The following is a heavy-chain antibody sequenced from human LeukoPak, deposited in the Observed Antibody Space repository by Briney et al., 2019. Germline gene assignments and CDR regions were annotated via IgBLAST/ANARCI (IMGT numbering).Heavy chain of an antibody. V-gene: IGHV5-51*01. J-gene: IGHJ4*02. D-gene: IGHD6-13*01. CDR3: ARHVTGIGAAGMI. Sequence: GESLKISCKGSGYIFSSYWIAWVRQMPGKGLEWMGIIHPSDSDTRYSPSFQGQVTISADKSISTAYLQWSSLKASDTAMYYCARHVTGIGAAGMIWGQGTLVTVSS. CDR2: IHPSDSDT. CDR1: GYIFSSYW.